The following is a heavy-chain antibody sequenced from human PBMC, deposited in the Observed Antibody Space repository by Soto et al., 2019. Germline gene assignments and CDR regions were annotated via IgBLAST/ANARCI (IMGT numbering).Heavy chain of an antibody. CDR1: GFTFSSYS. J-gene: IGHJ6*02. CDR2: ISSSSSTI. Sequence: GGSLRLSCAASGFTFSSYSMNWVRQAPGKGLEWVSYISSSSSTIYYADSVKGRFTISRDNAKNSLYLQMNSLRDEDTAVYYCARSGGSHLNHYYYGMDVWGQGTTVTVSS. D-gene: IGHD1-26*01. CDR3: ARSGGSHLNHYYYGMDV. V-gene: IGHV3-48*02.